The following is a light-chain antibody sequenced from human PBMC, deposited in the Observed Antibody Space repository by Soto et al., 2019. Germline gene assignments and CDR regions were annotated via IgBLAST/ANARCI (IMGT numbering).Light chain of an antibody. Sequence: EIVLTQSPATLSLSVGERATLSCRASQSVSWYLAWYQQKPGQAPRLLIYDASKRAAGIPARFGGSGSETDFTLTISSLEPEDFGVYYCQQRHHWLRTFGQGTKVEIK. V-gene: IGKV3-11*01. J-gene: IGKJ2*01. CDR2: DAS. CDR3: QQRHHWLRT. CDR1: QSVSWY.